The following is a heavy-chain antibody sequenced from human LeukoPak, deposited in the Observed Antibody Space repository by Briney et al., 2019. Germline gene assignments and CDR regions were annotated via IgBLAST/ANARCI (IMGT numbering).Heavy chain of an antibody. V-gene: IGHV4-39*07. Sequence: IPSETLSLTCTVSGGSISSSSYYWGWIRQPPGKGLERIGRIYYSGSTYYNPSLKSRVTISVDTPKNQFSLKLSSVTAADTAVYYCARSDRGDRYYYDSSGYYYPGAFDIWGQGTMVTVSS. CDR3: ARSDRGDRYYYDSSGYYYPGAFDI. J-gene: IGHJ3*02. CDR2: IYYSGST. D-gene: IGHD3-22*01. CDR1: GGSISSSSYY.